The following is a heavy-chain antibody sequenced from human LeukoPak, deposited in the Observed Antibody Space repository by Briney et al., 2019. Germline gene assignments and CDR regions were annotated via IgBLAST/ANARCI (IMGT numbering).Heavy chain of an antibody. J-gene: IGHJ4*02. Sequence: PGRSLRLSCAASGFTFSSYSMHWVRQAPGKGLEWLTLISYHGSNKDYTDSVKGRFTIYRDNSKNTVFLQMNSLRTEDTAIYFCARSPERLGQGYLDSWGQGTLVTVSS. CDR3: ARSPERLGQGYLDS. CDR2: ISYHGSNK. CDR1: GFTFSSYS. D-gene: IGHD3/OR15-3a*01. V-gene: IGHV3-30*04.